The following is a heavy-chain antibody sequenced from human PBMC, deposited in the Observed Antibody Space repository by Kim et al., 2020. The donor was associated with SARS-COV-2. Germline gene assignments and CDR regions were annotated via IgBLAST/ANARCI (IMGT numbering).Heavy chain of an antibody. J-gene: IGHJ6*02. CDR1: GFTFDDYA. CDR3: ATWGSSSWAGMDV. D-gene: IGHD6-13*01. CDR2: ISWNSGSI. V-gene: IGHV3-9*01. Sequence: GGSLRLSCAASGFTFDDYAMHWVRQAPGKGLEWVSGISWNSGSIGYADSVKGRFTISRDNAKNSLYLQMNSLRAEDTALYYCATWGSSSWAGMDVWGQGTTVTVAS.